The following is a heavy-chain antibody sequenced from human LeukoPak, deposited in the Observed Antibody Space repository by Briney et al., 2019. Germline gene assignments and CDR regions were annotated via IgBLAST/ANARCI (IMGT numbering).Heavy chain of an antibody. V-gene: IGHV1-18*01. CDR1: GYTFIRNG. D-gene: IGHD4-17*01. CDR2: ISAYNGNT. Sequence: ASVKVSCKASGYTFIRNGISWVRQAPGQGLEWMGWISAYNGNTNYAQKLQGRVTMTTDTSTSTAYMELRSLRSDDTAVYYCARMTTVTTDFDYWGQGTLVTVSS. J-gene: IGHJ4*02. CDR3: ARMTTVTTDFDY.